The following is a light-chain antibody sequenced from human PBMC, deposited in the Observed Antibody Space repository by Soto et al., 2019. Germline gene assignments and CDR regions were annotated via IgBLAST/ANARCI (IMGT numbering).Light chain of an antibody. V-gene: IGKV1-27*01. CDR2: AAS. CDR1: QGISNY. J-gene: IGKJ4*01. Sequence: DIQMTQSPSSLSASVGDRVTITCRASQGISNYLAWYQQIQGKVPKLLISAASTLQSGLPSRFSGSGSGTDFTLTIISLQPEDVATYYCQKYTNVPTFGAGTKVEIK. CDR3: QKYTNVPT.